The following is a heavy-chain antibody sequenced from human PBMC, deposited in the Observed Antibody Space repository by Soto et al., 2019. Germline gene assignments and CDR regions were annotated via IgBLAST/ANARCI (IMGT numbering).Heavy chain of an antibody. J-gene: IGHJ4*02. CDR3: ARSRLAAPPFLDL. Sequence: QITLKESGPTLVKPTQTLTLTCTLSGFSLTTNGMGVGWIRQPPGNALEWLALIYWHDDKRFSPCLTSRITIDKDNSNNHVVLTLTNVDPVHTATYFCARSRLAAPPFLDLWGQGTMVTVSS. CDR2: IYWHDDK. CDR1: GFSLTTNGMG. D-gene: IGHD6-6*01. V-gene: IGHV2-5*01.